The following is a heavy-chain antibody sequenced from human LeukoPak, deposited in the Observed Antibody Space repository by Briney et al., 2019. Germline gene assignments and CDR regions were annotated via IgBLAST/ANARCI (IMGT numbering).Heavy chain of an antibody. CDR1: GGSISPYQ. CDR2: IRNSGSA. D-gene: IGHD1-26*01. J-gene: IGHJ4*02. CDR3: ARIGPNLGAAWVDY. V-gene: IGHV4-4*07. Sequence: SETLSLTCTVSGGSISPYQWSWIRQSAGKRLEWIGLIRNSGSADYNPSLKSRVTLSIDTSKSQISLRLTSVTAADTAVYYCARIGPNLGAAWVDYWGQGTLVSVAS.